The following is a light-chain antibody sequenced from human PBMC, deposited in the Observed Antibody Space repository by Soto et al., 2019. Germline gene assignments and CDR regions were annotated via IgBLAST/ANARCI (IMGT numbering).Light chain of an antibody. J-gene: IGLJ1*01. CDR1: SSDVGGYNY. Sequence: QSVLTQPRSVSGSPGQSVTTPCTGTSSDVGGYNYVSWFQQHPGKAPKLMIYAVTERPSGVPDRYSGSKSGNTASLTISGLQAEDEADYYCCSYAGTFTYVFGTGTKVTVL. CDR2: AVT. V-gene: IGLV2-11*01. CDR3: CSYAGTFTYV.